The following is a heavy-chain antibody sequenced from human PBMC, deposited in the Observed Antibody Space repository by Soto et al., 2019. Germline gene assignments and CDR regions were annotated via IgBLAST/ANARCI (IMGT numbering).Heavy chain of an antibody. CDR1: GGSISSGDYY. V-gene: IGHV4-30-4*01. CDR2: IYYSGST. CDR3: ARGATMVRSYKDAFDI. D-gene: IGHD3-10*01. J-gene: IGHJ3*02. Sequence: PSETLSLTCTVSGGSISSGDYYWSWIRQPPGKGLEWIGYIYYSGSTYYNPSLKSRVTISVDTSKNQFSLKLSSVTAADTAVYYCARGATMVRSYKDAFDIWGQGTMVTVSS.